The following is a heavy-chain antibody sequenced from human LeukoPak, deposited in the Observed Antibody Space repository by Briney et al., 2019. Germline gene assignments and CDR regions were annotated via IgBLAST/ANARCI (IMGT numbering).Heavy chain of an antibody. Sequence: GGSLRLSCVASGFTFSTYAMNWVRQVPGKGLEWVSGFSGSGDTTYFPDSVKGRFTISRDDSKNTLFLDMSNLRVEDTALYYCARDLSAAFDFWGQGVLVTVSS. CDR1: GFTFSTYA. CDR2: FSGSGDTT. J-gene: IGHJ4*02. D-gene: IGHD6-19*01. V-gene: IGHV3-23*01. CDR3: ARDLSAAFDF.